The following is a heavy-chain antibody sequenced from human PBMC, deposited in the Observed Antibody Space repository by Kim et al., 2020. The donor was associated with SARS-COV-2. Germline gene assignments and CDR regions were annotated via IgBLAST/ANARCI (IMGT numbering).Heavy chain of an antibody. D-gene: IGHD3-10*01. CDR3: ATIWFGENKNHYYYGMDV. CDR1: GGTFSSYA. Sequence: SVKVSCKSSGGTFSSYAISWVRQAPGQGLEWMGEIIPIFGTANYAQKFQGRVTITADESTSTAYMELSSLRSEDTAVYYCATIWFGENKNHYYYGMDVWGQGTTVTVSS. J-gene: IGHJ6*02. V-gene: IGHV1-69*13. CDR2: IIPIFGTA.